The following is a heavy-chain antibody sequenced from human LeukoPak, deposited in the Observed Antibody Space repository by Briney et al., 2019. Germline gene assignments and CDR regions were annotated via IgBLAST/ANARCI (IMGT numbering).Heavy chain of an antibody. D-gene: IGHD3-10*01. V-gene: IGHV4-61*08. CDR3: ARSQNYYGSGDY. CDR2: IYYTGSA. CDR1: SGSVSNGDYY. J-gene: IGHJ4*02. Sequence: SETLSLTCTVSSGSVSNGDYYWSWLRQPPGKALEWIGYIYYTGSAYYNPSLGGRVTLSVDTSKNQFSVKLSSVTAADTAVYYCARSQNYYGSGDYWGQGTLVTVSS.